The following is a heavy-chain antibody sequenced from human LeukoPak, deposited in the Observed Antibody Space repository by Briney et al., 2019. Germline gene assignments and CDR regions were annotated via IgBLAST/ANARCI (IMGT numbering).Heavy chain of an antibody. D-gene: IGHD6-19*01. J-gene: IGHJ4*02. CDR2: INPSDDTT. Sequence: ASVKVSCKASGYSFTRCYLHWVRQAPGQGLEWMGIINPSDDTTTHAQKFQGRVTMTSDTSTRTVYMELSSLRSEDTAVYYCARDLRHHSGIAVSPFDYWGQGTLVTVSS. CDR3: ARDLRHHSGIAVSPFDY. CDR1: GYSFTRCY. V-gene: IGHV1-46*01.